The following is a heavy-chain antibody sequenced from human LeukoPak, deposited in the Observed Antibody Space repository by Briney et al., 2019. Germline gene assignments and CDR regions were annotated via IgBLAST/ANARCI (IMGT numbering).Heavy chain of an antibody. D-gene: IGHD3-3*01. Sequence: SETLSLTCTVSGGSISSYYWSWIRQPPGRGLEWIGYIYYSGSTNYNPSLKSRVTISVDTSKNQFSLKLSSVTGADTAVYYCARGFWEYNFDYWGQGTLVTVSS. CDR1: GGSISSYY. CDR2: IYYSGST. CDR3: ARGFWEYNFDY. V-gene: IGHV4-59*01. J-gene: IGHJ4*02.